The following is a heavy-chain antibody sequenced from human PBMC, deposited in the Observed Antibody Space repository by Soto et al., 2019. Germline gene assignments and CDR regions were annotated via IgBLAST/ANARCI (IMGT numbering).Heavy chain of an antibody. CDR1: GGSISSGGYY. V-gene: IGHV4-31*03. J-gene: IGHJ4*02. CDR2: IYYSGST. Sequence: QVQLQESGPGLVKPSQTLSLTCTVSGGSISSGGYYWSWIRQHPGKGLEWIGYIYYSGSTYYNPSLNSRVPRSVDTSKNQFARKRSSVTAAATALYYCASWPQLEPRFDYWGQGSLVTVSS. D-gene: IGHD1-1*01. CDR3: ASWPQLEPRFDY.